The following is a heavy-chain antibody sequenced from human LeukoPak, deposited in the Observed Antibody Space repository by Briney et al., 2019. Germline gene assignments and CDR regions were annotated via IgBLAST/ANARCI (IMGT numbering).Heavy chain of an antibody. J-gene: IGHJ4*02. CDR3: AITRRGYSYGLDY. CDR2: IYYSGST. CDR1: GGSISSYY. D-gene: IGHD5-18*01. V-gene: IGHV4-59*01. Sequence: PSETLSLTCTVSGGSISSYYWSWIRQPPGKGLEWIGYIYYSGSTNYNPSLKSRVTISVDTSKNQFSLKLSSVTAADTAVYYCAITRRGYSYGLDYWGQGTLVTVSS.